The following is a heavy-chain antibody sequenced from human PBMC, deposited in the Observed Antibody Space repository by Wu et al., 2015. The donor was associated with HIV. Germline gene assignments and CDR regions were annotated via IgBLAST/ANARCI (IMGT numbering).Heavy chain of an antibody. CDR1: GYTFTSYG. V-gene: IGHV1-18*01. J-gene: IGHJ6*02. CDR2: ISAYNGNT. CDR3: ARGRRQFGDYNYGMDV. D-gene: IGHD3-3*01. Sequence: QVQLVQSGAEVKKPGASVKVSCKASGYTFTSYGFSWVRQAPGQGLEWMGWISAYNGNTNYAQKFQDRVTISADESTTTAYMELSNLTSDDTAVYYCARGRRQFGDYNYGMDVWGQGTTVTVSS.